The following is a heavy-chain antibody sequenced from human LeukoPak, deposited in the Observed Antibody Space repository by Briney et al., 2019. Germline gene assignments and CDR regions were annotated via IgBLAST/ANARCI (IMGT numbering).Heavy chain of an antibody. CDR3: TRTTVTSGFDY. CDR2: IRSKTFGGTT. Sequence: GGSLILSCTASGFTFGDYAMSWVRQAPGKGLEWVGFIRSKTFGGTTEYAASVKGRFTISRDDSKSIAYLQMNSLKTEDTAVYYCTRTTVTSGFDYWGQGTLVTVSS. CDR1: GFTFGDYA. D-gene: IGHD4-17*01. J-gene: IGHJ4*02. V-gene: IGHV3-49*04.